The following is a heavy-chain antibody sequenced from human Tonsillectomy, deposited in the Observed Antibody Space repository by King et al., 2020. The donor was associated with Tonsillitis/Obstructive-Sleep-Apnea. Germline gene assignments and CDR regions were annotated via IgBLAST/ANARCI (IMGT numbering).Heavy chain of an antibody. CDR2: INHSGST. Sequence: VQLQQWGAGLLKPSETLSLTCAVYGGSFSGYYWSWIRQPPGKGLEWIGEINHSGSTNYNPSLKSRVTISVDTSKNQFSLKLSSVTAADTAVYYCARGLEYEYWGQGTLVTVSS. CDR3: ARGLEYEY. V-gene: IGHV4-34*01. D-gene: IGHD2/OR15-2a*01. CDR1: GGSFSGYY. J-gene: IGHJ4*02.